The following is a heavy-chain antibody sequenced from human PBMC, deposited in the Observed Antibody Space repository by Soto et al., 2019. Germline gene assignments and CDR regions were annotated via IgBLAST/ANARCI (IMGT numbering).Heavy chain of an antibody. CDR3: ARAWGSGWWRDAFDI. D-gene: IGHD6-19*01. CDR2: IGTAGDT. CDR1: GFTFSSYD. J-gene: IGHJ3*02. V-gene: IGHV3-13*01. Sequence: EVQLVESGGGLVQPGGSLRLSCAASGFTFSSYDMHWVRQATGKGLEWVSAIGTAGDTYYPGSVKGRFTISRENAKNSLYLQMNSLSAGDTAVYYCARAWGSGWWRDAFDIWGQGTMVTVSS.